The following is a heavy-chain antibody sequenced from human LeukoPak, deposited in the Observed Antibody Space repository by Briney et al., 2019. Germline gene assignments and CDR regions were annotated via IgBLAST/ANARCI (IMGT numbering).Heavy chain of an antibody. Sequence: ASVKVSCKASGYTFTSYYMHWVRQAPGQGLEWMGIINPSGGSTSYAQKFQGRVTMTRDMSTSTVYMELSSLRSEDTAVYYCARDWGCCTNGVCPFDYYYMDVRGKGTTVTVSS. V-gene: IGHV1-46*01. CDR1: GYTFTSYY. CDR3: ARDWGCCTNGVCPFDYYYMDV. CDR2: INPSGGST. D-gene: IGHD2-8*01. J-gene: IGHJ6*03.